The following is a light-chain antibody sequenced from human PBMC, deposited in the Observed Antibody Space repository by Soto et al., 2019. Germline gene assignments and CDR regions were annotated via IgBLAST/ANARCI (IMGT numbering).Light chain of an antibody. Sequence: QSVLTQPPSASGSPGQSVTISCTGTSSDVGSYNYVSWYQQHPGKAPKLMIYEVSKWPSGVPDRFSGSKSGNTASLTVSGLQDEDEADYYSSSYAGSNNFHVVFGGGTKLTVL. CDR3: SSYAGSNNFHVV. CDR1: SSDVGSYNY. V-gene: IGLV2-8*01. J-gene: IGLJ2*01. CDR2: EVS.